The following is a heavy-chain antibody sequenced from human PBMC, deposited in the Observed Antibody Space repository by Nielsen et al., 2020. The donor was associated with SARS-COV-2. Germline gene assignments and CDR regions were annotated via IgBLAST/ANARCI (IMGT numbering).Heavy chain of an antibody. Sequence: GGSLRLSCAASGFTFSSYWMHWVRQAPGKGLVWVSRINSDGRSTSYADSVKGRFTISRDNAKNTLYLQMNSLRAEDTAVYYCAREIVVVTPGMDYWGQGTLVTVSS. D-gene: IGHD3-22*01. V-gene: IGHV3-74*01. CDR1: GFTFSSYW. CDR2: INSDGRST. CDR3: AREIVVVTPGMDY. J-gene: IGHJ4*02.